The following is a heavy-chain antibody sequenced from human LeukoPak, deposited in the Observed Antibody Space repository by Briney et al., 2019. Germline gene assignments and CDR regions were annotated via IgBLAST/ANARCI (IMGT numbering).Heavy chain of an antibody. Sequence: GGSLRLSCVVSGFTFNRCWMNWVRQAPGKGLEWVAHINPDGRDTYYVDSVKGRFTISRDNAKNSLYLQMNSLRAEDTAVYYCARERWSLYSNDYYYYGLDVWGQGTTVTVSS. J-gene: IGHJ6*02. CDR3: ARERWSLYSNDYYYYGLDV. D-gene: IGHD3-3*01. CDR1: GFTFNRCW. CDR2: INPDGRDT. V-gene: IGHV3-7*01.